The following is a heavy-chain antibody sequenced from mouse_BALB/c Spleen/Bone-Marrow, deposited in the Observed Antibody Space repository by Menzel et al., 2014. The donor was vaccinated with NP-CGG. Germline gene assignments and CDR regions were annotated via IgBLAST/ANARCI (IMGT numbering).Heavy chain of an antibody. CDR3: ARSGDSSGYGFAY. D-gene: IGHD3-2*01. J-gene: IGHJ3*01. CDR1: GYTFTSYD. CDR2: IYPGDGST. Sequence: VQLQQSRPELVKPGALVKISCKASGYTFTSYDINWVKQRPGQGLEWIGWIYPGDGSTKYNEKFKGKATLTADKSTSTAYMQLSSLTSENSAVYFCARSGDSSGYGFAYWGQGTLVTVSA. V-gene: IGHV1S56*01.